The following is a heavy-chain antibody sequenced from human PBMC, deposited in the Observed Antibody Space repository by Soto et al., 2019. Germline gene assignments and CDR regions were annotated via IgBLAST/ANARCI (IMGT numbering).Heavy chain of an antibody. J-gene: IGHJ3*02. D-gene: IGHD5-18*01. Sequence: QVQLVESGGGVVQPGRSLRLSCAASGFTFSSYGMHWVRQAPGKGLEWVAVIWYDGSNKYYADSVKGRFTISRDNSKNTLYLQMNGLRAEDTAVYYCAREDTAMGDAFDIWGQGTMVTVSS. CDR3: AREDTAMGDAFDI. CDR1: GFTFSSYG. CDR2: IWYDGSNK. V-gene: IGHV3-33*01.